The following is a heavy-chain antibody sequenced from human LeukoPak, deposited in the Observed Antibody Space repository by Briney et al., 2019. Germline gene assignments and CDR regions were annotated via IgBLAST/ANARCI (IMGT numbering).Heavy chain of an antibody. CDR2: IYYSGST. CDR3: ARDSAYSNYYYYYYMDV. Sequence: SETLCLSCAVSGGSISSHYWSWIRQPPGKGLEWVWYIYYSGSTNYNPSLKSRVTISVDTSKNQFSLKLSSVTAADTAVYYCARDSAYSNYYYYYYMDVWGKGTTVTVSS. CDR1: GGSISSHY. D-gene: IGHD4-11*01. J-gene: IGHJ6*03. V-gene: IGHV4-59*11.